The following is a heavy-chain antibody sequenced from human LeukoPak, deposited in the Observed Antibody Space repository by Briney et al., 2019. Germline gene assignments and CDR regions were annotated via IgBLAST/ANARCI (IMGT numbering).Heavy chain of an antibody. CDR3: TREGGVGS. Sequence: KTGGSLRLSCVASGFSFSLYSMNWVRQAPGKGLEWVSTISGDSSGNYIDYADSVKGRFTISRDNAKNSVFLQMNDLRDDDTAVYYCTREGGVGSWGQGTLVSVSS. CDR1: GFSFSLYS. J-gene: IGHJ5*01. CDR2: ISGDSSGNYI. V-gene: IGHV3-21*01. D-gene: IGHD3-16*01.